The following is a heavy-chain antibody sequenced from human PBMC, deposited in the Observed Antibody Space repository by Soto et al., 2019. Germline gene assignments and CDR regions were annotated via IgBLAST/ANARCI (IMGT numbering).Heavy chain of an antibody. J-gene: IGHJ5*02. V-gene: IGHV4-38-2*02. D-gene: IGHD3-3*01. Sequence: SETLSLTCAVSGSSNSSDVYWAWIRQPQGQGMEWIGSIFHSGSTYYNASPRSRVSMSVDTSTNQFSLEFTSVTAADTSLYFCARDRRVNVFGVLTPNWSDPWGQGTLVTVSS. CDR2: IFHSGST. CDR1: GSSNSSDVY. CDR3: ARDRRVNVFGVLTPNWSDP.